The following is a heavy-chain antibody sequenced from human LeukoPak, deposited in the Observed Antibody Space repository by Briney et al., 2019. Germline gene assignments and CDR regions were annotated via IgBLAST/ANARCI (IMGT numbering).Heavy chain of an antibody. J-gene: IGHJ4*02. CDR3: TRQDCSVGSCSYVDY. Sequence: HAGGSLRLSCAASGFDFSGFYMHWVRQASGRGLEWVGLIRSKPSSYTTVYAASVKGRFTISRDDSKNTAYLQMNSLKAEDTAVYYCTRQDCSVGSCSYVDYWGQGTLVTVSS. D-gene: IGHD2-15*01. CDR1: GFDFSGFY. CDR2: IRSKPSSYTT. V-gene: IGHV3-73*01.